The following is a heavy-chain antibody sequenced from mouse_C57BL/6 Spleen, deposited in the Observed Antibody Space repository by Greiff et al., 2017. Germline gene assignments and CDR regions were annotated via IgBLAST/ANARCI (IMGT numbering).Heavy chain of an antibody. CDR3: ARDRVYYGNYEDAMDY. J-gene: IGHJ4*01. V-gene: IGHV3-6*01. Sequence: EVKLQESGPGLVKPSQSLSLTCSVTGYSITSGYYWNWIRQFPGNKLEWMGYISYDGSNNYNPSLKNRISITRDTSKNQFFLKLNSVTTEDTATYYCARDRVYYGNYEDAMDYWGQGTSVTVSS. CDR1: GYSITSGYY. D-gene: IGHD2-1*01. CDR2: ISYDGSN.